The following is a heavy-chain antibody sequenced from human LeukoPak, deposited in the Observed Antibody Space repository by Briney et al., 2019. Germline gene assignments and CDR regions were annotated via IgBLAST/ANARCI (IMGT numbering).Heavy chain of an antibody. Sequence: GASVKVSCKASGYTLTAHYMHWVRQAPGQGLEWMGRINPNSGDTNYAQKLQGRVTMTTDTSTSTAYMELRSLRSDDTAVYYCARDSSGWTHYYFDYWGQGTLVTVSS. CDR2: INPNSGDT. D-gene: IGHD6-19*01. V-gene: IGHV1-2*06. J-gene: IGHJ4*02. CDR3: ARDSSGWTHYYFDY. CDR1: GYTLTAHY.